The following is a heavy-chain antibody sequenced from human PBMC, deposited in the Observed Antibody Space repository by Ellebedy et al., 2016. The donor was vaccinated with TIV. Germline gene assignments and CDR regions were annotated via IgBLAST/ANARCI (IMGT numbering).Heavy chain of an antibody. Sequence: GESLKISCAASGFTFSSYDMHWVRQATGKGLEWVSAIGTAGDTYYPGSVKGRFTISRENGKNSVYLQMNSLRAEDTAVYYCARASAGLDYWGQGTLVTVSS. CDR2: IGTAGDT. D-gene: IGHD6-13*01. J-gene: IGHJ4*02. CDR3: ARASAGLDY. V-gene: IGHV3-13*01. CDR1: GFTFSSYD.